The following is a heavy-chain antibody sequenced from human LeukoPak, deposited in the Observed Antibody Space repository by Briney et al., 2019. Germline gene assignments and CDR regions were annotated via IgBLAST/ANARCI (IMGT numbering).Heavy chain of an antibody. CDR2: IWYDGSNK. V-gene: IGHV3-33*06. CDR1: GFTFSSYG. CDR3: AKDWGHCSGGSCYYFDY. J-gene: IGHJ4*02. Sequence: GRSLRLSCAASGFTFSSYGMHWVRQAPGKGLEWVAVIWYDGSNKYYAGSVKGRFTISRDNSKNTLSLQMDSLRAEDTAVYYCAKDWGHCSGGSCYYFDYWGQGTLVTVSS. D-gene: IGHD2-15*01.